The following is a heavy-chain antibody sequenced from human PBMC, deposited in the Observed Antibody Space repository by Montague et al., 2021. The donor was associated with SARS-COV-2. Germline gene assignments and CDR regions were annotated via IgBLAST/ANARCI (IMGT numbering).Heavy chain of an antibody. D-gene: IGHD2-2*01. V-gene: IGHV4-39*01. CDR1: GGSISSPDYY. CDR2: LSYAGST. J-gene: IGHJ4*02. Sequence: SETLSLTCTVSGGSISSPDYYWGWIRQSPGQGLEWIGSLSYAGSTYYNPSLRILVSFSMATSQNLFSLSLNSVTAADTAVYFCARQLPSYCSTNKCYPYYFDVWGQGALVTVSS. CDR3: ARQLPSYCSTNKCYPYYFDV.